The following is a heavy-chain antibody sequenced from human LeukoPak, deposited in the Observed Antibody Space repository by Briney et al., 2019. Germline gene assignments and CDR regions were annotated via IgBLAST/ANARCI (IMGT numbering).Heavy chain of an antibody. CDR2: ISADGRST. CDR1: GFTFDNYA. D-gene: IGHD2-15*01. CDR3: AKDSGWQLLRAEYFQH. V-gene: IGHV3-43*02. J-gene: IGHJ1*01. Sequence: GGSLRLSCAASGFTFDNYAIHWVRQAPGKGLEWVSFISADGRSTYYADSVKGRFTISRDNSKNSLYLQMRSLRTEDTALYYCAKDSGWQLLRAEYFQHWGQGTLVTVSS.